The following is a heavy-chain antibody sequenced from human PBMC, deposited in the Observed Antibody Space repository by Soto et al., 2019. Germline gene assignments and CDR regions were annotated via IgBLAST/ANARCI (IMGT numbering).Heavy chain of an antibody. CDR1: GDSIISNSNY. CDR2: ISYSGTT. CDR3: ARGRGYSYGLDP. D-gene: IGHD5-18*01. V-gene: IGHV4-30-4*01. J-gene: IGHJ5*02. Sequence: ASETLSLTCTVSGDSIISNSNYWSWIRQPPGEGLEWIGFISYSGTTSYSPSLKSRVAISLDTSKNQFSLSLSSVTAADTAVYYCARGRGYSYGLDPWGQGTLVTVSS.